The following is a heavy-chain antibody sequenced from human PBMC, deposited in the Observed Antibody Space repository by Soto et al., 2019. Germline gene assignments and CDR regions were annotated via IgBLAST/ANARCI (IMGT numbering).Heavy chain of an antibody. J-gene: IGHJ1*01. V-gene: IGHV1-3*04. D-gene: IGHD6-19*01. Sequence: QVQLVQSGAEVQRPGASVKVSCQATGYTFTSYDMHWVRQAPGQSLEWMGWIKTGTGHAQYSQKFQDRVTMTRDTAASIGLMEFSCLGSEDTAVYFCVVSTGSWSFLYWGQGSLVTVAS. CDR3: VVSTGSWSFLY. CDR2: IKTGTGHA. CDR1: GYTFTSYD.